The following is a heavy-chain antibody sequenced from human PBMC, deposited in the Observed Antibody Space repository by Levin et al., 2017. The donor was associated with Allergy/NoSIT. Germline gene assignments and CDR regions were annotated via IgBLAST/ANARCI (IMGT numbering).Heavy chain of an antibody. CDR1: GFTFSSYG. D-gene: IGHD5-24*01. CDR3: ARDGPRDGYNLDY. CDR2: IWYDGSKK. V-gene: IGHV3-33*01. J-gene: IGHJ4*02. Sequence: GGSLRLSCAASGFTFSSYGMHWVRQAPGKGLEWVAVIWYDGSKKYYVDSVKGRFTISRDNSKNTLYLQMNSLRAEDTAVYYCARDGPRDGYNLDYWGQGTLVTVSS.